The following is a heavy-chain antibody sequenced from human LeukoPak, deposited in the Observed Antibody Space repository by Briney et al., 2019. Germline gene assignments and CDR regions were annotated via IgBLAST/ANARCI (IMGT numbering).Heavy chain of an antibody. D-gene: IGHD6-6*01. CDR2: INHSGST. CDR3: ARVSSIAARLVTPWWAFDY. Sequence: GSLRLSCAASGFTFSSYSMNWVRQPPGKGLEWIGEINHSGSTNYNPSLKSRVTISVDTSKNQFSLKLSSVTAADTAVYYCARVSSIAARLVTPWWAFDYWGQGTLVTVSS. CDR1: GFTFSSYS. V-gene: IGHV4-34*01. J-gene: IGHJ4*02.